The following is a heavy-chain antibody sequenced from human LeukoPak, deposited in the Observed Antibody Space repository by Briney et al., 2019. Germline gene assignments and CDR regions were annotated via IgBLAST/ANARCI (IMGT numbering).Heavy chain of an antibody. V-gene: IGHV4-34*01. D-gene: IGHD3-3*01. Sequence: SETLSLTCAVYGGSFSGYYWSWIRQPPGKGLEWVGEINHSGSTNYNPSLKSRVTISVDTSKTQFSLKLSSVTAADTAVYYCARGGRITIFGVVMNNWFDPWGQGTLVTVSS. CDR2: INHSGST. CDR1: GGSFSGYY. J-gene: IGHJ5*02. CDR3: ARGGRITIFGVVMNNWFDP.